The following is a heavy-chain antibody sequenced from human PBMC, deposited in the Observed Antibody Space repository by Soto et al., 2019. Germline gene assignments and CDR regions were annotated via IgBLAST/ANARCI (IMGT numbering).Heavy chain of an antibody. D-gene: IGHD3-16*02. Sequence: EVQLVESGGGLIQPGGSLRLSCAASGFTVSSNYMSWVRQAPGKGLEWVSVIYSGGSTYYADSVKGRFTISRDNSNNTLYLQMNSLRAEDTAVYYCASQKELSSFDYWGQGTLVTVSS. J-gene: IGHJ4*02. CDR2: IYSGGST. V-gene: IGHV3-53*01. CDR1: GFTVSSNY. CDR3: ASQKELSSFDY.